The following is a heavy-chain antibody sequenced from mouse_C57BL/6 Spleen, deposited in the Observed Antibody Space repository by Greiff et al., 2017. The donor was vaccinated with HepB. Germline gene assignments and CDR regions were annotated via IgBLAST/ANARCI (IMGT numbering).Heavy chain of an antibody. CDR2: IWSDGST. CDR3: ARHRVYYDYDEDYYAMDY. Sequence: QVQLKQSGPGLVAPSQSLSITCTVSGFSLTSYGVHWVRQPPGKGLEWLVVIWSDGSTTYNSALKSRLSISKDNSKSQVFLKMNSLQTDDTAMYYCARHRVYYDYDEDYYAMDYWGQGTSVTVSS. D-gene: IGHD2-4*01. V-gene: IGHV2-6-1*01. J-gene: IGHJ4*01. CDR1: GFSLTSYG.